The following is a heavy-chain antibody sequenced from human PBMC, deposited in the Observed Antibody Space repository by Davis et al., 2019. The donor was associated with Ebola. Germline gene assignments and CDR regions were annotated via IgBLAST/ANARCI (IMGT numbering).Heavy chain of an antibody. Sequence: GSLRLSCAVSGHSITNDQWWSWVRQPPGKGLEWIGEINHSGSTNYNPSLKSRVTISVDTSKNQFSLKLSSVTAADTAVYYCARDQGCSSTSCSPYYYYGMDVWGQGTTVTVSS. CDR2: INHSGST. V-gene: IGHV4-4*02. D-gene: IGHD2-2*01. CDR1: GHSITNDQW. CDR3: ARDQGCSSTSCSPYYYYGMDV. J-gene: IGHJ6*02.